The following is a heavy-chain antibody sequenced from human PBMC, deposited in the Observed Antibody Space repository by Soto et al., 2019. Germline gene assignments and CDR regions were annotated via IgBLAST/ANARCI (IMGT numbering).Heavy chain of an antibody. CDR3: ARDDVLCDGGRCYAVLLDV. Sequence: EVHLVESGGGLVQPGGSLRLSCAASGFTVSSKYMSWVRQAPGKGLEWVSLIQSGGATYYADSVKGRFTISRDTSENTLHLQMDSLRAEDTAVYYCARDDVLCDGGRCYAVLLDVWGKGTTVTVSS. J-gene: IGHJ6*04. CDR2: IQSGGAT. CDR1: GFTVSSKY. V-gene: IGHV3-66*01. D-gene: IGHD2-15*01.